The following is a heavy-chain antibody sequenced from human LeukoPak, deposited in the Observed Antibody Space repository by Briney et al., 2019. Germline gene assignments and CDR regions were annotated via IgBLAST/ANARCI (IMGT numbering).Heavy chain of an antibody. CDR2: IKSRTDGGTT. J-gene: IGHJ4*02. D-gene: IGHD1-26*01. CDR1: GFTFSNAW. CDR3: ARPVTGVSPSGAIDF. Sequence: GGSLRLSCAASGFTFSNAWMSWVRQAPGKGLEWVGRIKSRTDGGTTDYAAPVKGRFTISRDDSKNTLYLQMNSLKTEDTAVYYCARPVTGVSPSGAIDFWGQGTQVTVSS. V-gene: IGHV3-15*01.